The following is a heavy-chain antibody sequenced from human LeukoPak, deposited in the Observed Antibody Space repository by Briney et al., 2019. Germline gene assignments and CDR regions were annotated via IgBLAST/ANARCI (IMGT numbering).Heavy chain of an antibody. J-gene: IGHJ4*02. D-gene: IGHD6-6*01. CDR1: GYTFTSYD. CDR3: ARAPLPPPRYSRSSPFDY. CDR2: IIPIFGTA. V-gene: IGHV1-69*05. Sequence: SVKVSCKASGYTFTSYDINWVRQATGQGLEWMGGIIPIFGTANYAQKFQGRVTITTDESTSTAYMELSSLRSEDTAVYYCARAPLPPPRYSRSSPFDYWGQGTLVTVSS.